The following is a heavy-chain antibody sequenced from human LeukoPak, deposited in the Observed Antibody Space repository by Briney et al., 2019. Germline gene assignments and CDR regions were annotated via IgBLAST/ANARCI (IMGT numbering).Heavy chain of an antibody. J-gene: IGHJ4*02. V-gene: IGHV3-23*01. CDR3: AKQDRDYYDSSGH. CDR1: GFFFSSIG. Sequence: GGSLRLSCAASGFFFSSIGMNWVRQAPGKGMEWVSSISGSDGRTDYADSVKGRFTISKDNSKNTLYLQMSSLRVEDTAVYYCAKQDRDYYDSSGHWGQGTLVTVSS. CDR2: ISGSDGRT. D-gene: IGHD3-22*01.